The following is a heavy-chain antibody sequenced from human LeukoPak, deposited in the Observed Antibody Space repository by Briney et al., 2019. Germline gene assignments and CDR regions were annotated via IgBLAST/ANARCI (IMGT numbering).Heavy chain of an antibody. Sequence: GGSLRLSCAASGFTLSNNWMDWVRQAPGKGLVWVSRINSDGSSTSYADSVKGRFTISRDNAKNSLYLQMNSLRAEDTAVYYCARRYFDYWGQGTLVTVSS. CDR1: GFTLSNNW. CDR2: INSDGSST. CDR3: ARRYFDY. V-gene: IGHV3-74*01. J-gene: IGHJ4*02.